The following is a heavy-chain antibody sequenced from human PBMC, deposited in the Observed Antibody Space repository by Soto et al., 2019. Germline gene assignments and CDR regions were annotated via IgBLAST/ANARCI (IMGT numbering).Heavy chain of an antibody. J-gene: IGHJ4*02. CDR3: ARGCSGGTNCFYFDF. D-gene: IGHD1-26*01. V-gene: IGHV3-30*03. Sequence: QVQLVESGGGVVQPGRSLRLSCAASGFTFGDFGIHWVRQAPGKGLEWVADISNDGSRKYYAGSVQGRFTISRDNSKNTVSLQMDSLRTEDTAVYFCARGCSGGTNCFYFDFWGQGILVTVSS. CDR1: GFTFGDFG. CDR2: ISNDGSRK.